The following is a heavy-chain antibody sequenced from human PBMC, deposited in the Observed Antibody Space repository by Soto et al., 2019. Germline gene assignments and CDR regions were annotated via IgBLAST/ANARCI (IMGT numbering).Heavy chain of an antibody. J-gene: IGHJ6*03. Sequence: PGGSLRLSCASSGFTFSSYAMSWVRQAPGKGLEWVSAISGSGGSTYYADSVKGRFTISRDNAKNTLYLQMNSLRAEDTAVYYCARAATGYYYMDVWGKGTTVTVSS. CDR3: ARAATGYYYMDV. CDR2: ISGSGGST. V-gene: IGHV3-23*01. CDR1: GFTFSSYA.